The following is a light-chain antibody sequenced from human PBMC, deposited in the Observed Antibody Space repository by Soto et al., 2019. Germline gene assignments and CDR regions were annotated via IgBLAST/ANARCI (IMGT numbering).Light chain of an antibody. CDR2: DAS. CDR1: QGISSA. V-gene: IGKV1-13*02. Sequence: AIQLTQSPSSLSASVGDRVTITCRASQGISSALAWYQQKPGKAPELLIYDASSLQSGVPSRFSGSGSGTDFILTISSLQPEDFATYYCQQFNTYPLTFGGGTKVEIK. J-gene: IGKJ4*01. CDR3: QQFNTYPLT.